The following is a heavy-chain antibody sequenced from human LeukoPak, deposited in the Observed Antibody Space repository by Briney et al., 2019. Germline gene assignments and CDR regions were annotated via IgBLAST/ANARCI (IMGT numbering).Heavy chain of an antibody. V-gene: IGHV4-61*02. D-gene: IGHD3-3*01. Sequence: SETLSLTCTVSGGSISNGAYYWSWIRQPAGKTLEWIGRIYSTGVTDYSPSFKSRVSMSLDTSRNHFSLKLRPVTAADTAMYYCARIGSHNDFWSGYSHRGQGTLVAVSS. CDR2: IYSTGVT. CDR3: ARIGSHNDFWSGYSH. J-gene: IGHJ4*02. CDR1: GGSISNGAYY.